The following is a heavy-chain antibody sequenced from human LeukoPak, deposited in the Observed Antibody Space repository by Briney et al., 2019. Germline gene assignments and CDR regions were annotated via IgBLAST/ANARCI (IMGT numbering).Heavy chain of an antibody. J-gene: IGHJ6*02. CDR1: GYTFTGYY. Sequence: ASVKVSCKASGYTFTGYYMHWVRQAPGQGLEWMGWINPNSGGTNYAQKFQGRVTMTRDTSISTAYMELSRLRPDDTAVYYCAGSLDFWSGYGMDVWGQGTTVTVSS. CDR3: AGSLDFWSGYGMDV. V-gene: IGHV1-2*02. D-gene: IGHD3-3*01. CDR2: INPNSGGT.